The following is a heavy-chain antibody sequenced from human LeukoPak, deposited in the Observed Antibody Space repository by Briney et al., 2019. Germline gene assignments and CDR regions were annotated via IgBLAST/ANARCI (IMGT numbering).Heavy chain of an antibody. CDR1: GGTFSSYA. CDR3: ARAKEGIAAPYFDY. Sequence: SVKVSCKASGGTFSSYAISWVRQAPGQGLEWMGGIIPICGTANYAQKFQGRVTITTDESTSTAYMELSSLRSEDTAVYYCARAKEGIAAPYFDYWGQGTLVTVSS. V-gene: IGHV1-69*05. D-gene: IGHD6-13*01. J-gene: IGHJ4*02. CDR2: IIPICGTA.